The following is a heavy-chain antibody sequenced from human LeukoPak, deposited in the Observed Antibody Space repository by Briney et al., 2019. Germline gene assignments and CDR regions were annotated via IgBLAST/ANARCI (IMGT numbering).Heavy chain of an antibody. J-gene: IGHJ4*02. CDR3: AREILEPGKTHEY. CDR2: INNDGTAT. V-gene: IGHV3-74*01. D-gene: IGHD1-1*01. CDR1: GFIFSSYY. Sequence: GGSLRLSCAASGFIFSSYYMTWVRQVPGKGLVWVSRINNDGTATFFADSVKGRFTISRDNAKNTLYLQMDSLRAEDTPMYYCAREILEPGKTHEYWGQGTLVTVSS.